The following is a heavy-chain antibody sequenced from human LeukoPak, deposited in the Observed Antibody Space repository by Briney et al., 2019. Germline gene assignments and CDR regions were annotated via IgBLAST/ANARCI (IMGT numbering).Heavy chain of an antibody. CDR1: GGSFSGYY. CDR2: ISWNSGSI. J-gene: IGHJ3*02. Sequence: LSLTCAVYGGSFSGYYWSWVRQAPGKGLEWVSGISWNSGSIGYADSVKGRFTISRDNAKNSLYLQMNSLRAEDTALYYCAKARVDFWSGWGAFDIWGQGTMVTVSS. CDR3: AKARVDFWSGWGAFDI. D-gene: IGHD3-3*01. V-gene: IGHV3-9*01.